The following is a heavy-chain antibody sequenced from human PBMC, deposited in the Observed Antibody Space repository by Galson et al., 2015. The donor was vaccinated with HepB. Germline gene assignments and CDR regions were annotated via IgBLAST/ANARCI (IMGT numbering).Heavy chain of an antibody. V-gene: IGHV1-3*01. D-gene: IGHD3-10*01. CDR2: INAGNGNT. J-gene: IGHJ4*02. CDR1: GYTFTSYA. Sequence: QSGAEVKKPGESLKISCKASGYTFTSYAMHWVRQAPGQRLEWMGWINAGNGNTKYSQKFQGRVTITRDTSASTAYMELSSLRSEDTAVYYCARAEGGYYYFDYWGQGTLVTVSS. CDR3: ARAEGGYYYFDY.